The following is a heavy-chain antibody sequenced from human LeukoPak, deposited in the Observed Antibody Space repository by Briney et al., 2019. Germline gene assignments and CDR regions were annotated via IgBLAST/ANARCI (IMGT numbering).Heavy chain of an antibody. CDR2: ITGRGENI. J-gene: IGHJ4*02. D-gene: IGHD6-25*01. V-gene: IGHV3-23*01. CDR3: AKDRRLAAFDY. Sequence: GGTLRLSCTASGFTYSSYGMNWVRQAPGKGLEWVSGITGRGENIYYAGSVKGRFTISRDNSKNTLYLQMNSLRAEDTAVYYCAKDRRLAAFDYGSQGTLVTVSS. CDR1: GFTYSSYG.